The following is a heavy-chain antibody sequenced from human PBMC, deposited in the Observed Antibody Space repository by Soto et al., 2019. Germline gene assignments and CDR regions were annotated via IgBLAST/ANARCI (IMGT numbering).Heavy chain of an antibody. D-gene: IGHD3-10*01. V-gene: IGHV3-74*01. J-gene: IGHJ6*04. CDR1: GFTLSGRS. Sequence: EVQLVESGGGLVQPGGSLRLSCAASGFTLSGRSMHWVRQAPGKGLVWVSGIDNAGTDSTYADSVKGRFTSSRDNAKIMLYLQMNSLRVVDTAVYYCARGWFGPDVWGKGITVTVSS. CDR3: ARGWFGPDV. CDR2: IDNAGTDS.